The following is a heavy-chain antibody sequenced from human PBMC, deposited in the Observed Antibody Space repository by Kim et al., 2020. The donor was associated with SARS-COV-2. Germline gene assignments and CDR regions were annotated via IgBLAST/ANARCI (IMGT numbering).Heavy chain of an antibody. CDR2: SYI. J-gene: IGHJ4*02. V-gene: IGHV3-21*01. D-gene: IGHD6-13*01. Sequence: SYIHYADSVKGRFTISRDNAKNSLYLQMNSLRAEDTAVYYCARTPAAGDYWGQGTLVTVSS. CDR3: ARTPAAGDY.